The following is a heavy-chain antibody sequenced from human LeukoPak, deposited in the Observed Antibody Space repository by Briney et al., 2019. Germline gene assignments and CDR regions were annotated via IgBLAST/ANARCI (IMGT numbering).Heavy chain of an antibody. CDR3: ARSGYSGYAVDY. Sequence: GESLKISCKGSGYSFSTYWIAWVRQMPGKDLEWMGIIYPGDSDTRYSPSLQGQVTFSAAKSISTAYLQWSSLKASDTAMYYCARSGYSGYAVDYWGQGTLVTVSS. CDR2: IYPGDSDT. CDR1: GYSFSTYW. D-gene: IGHD5-12*01. J-gene: IGHJ4*02. V-gene: IGHV5-51*01.